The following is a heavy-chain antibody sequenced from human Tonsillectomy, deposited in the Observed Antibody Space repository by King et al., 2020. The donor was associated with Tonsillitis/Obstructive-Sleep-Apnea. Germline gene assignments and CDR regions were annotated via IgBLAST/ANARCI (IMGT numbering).Heavy chain of an antibody. CDR1: RFTFSDYW. Sequence: VQLVESGGGLVQPGGSLRLSCAASRFTFSDYWMSWVRQAPGKGPEWVANIKQDGSDKYYVDSVRGRFTISRDNAKNSLYLQMNSLRVEDAAVYYCARDGGVGEGDVWGKGTTVTVSS. J-gene: IGHJ6*04. V-gene: IGHV3-7*01. CDR3: ARDGGVGEGDV. D-gene: IGHD3-16*01. CDR2: IKQDGSDK.